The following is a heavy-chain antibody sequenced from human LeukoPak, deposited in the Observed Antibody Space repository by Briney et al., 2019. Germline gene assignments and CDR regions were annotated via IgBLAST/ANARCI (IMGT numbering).Heavy chain of an antibody. J-gene: IGHJ4*02. CDR1: GYTFTSYD. D-gene: IGHD3-16*01. Sequence: ASVKVSCKASGYTFTSYDINWVRQATGQGLEWMGWMNPNSGNTGYAQKFQGRVTMARNTSISTAYMELSSLRSEDTAVYYCARDRQAEGDFDYWGQGTLVTVSS. V-gene: IGHV1-8*01. CDR3: ARDRQAEGDFDY. CDR2: MNPNSGNT.